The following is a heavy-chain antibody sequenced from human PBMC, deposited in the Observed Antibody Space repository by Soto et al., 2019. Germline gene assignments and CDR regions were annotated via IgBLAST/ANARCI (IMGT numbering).Heavy chain of an antibody. CDR1: GGSFSGYY. CDR3: ARPNYGPGYYYMDV. V-gene: IGHV4-34*01. Sequence: SETLSLTCAVYGGSFSGYYWSWIRQPPGKGLEWIGEINHSGSTNYNPSFKSRVTISVDTSKNQFSLKLSSVTAADTAVYYCARPNYGPGYYYMDVWGKGTTVTVSS. J-gene: IGHJ6*03. CDR2: INHSGST. D-gene: IGHD1-7*01.